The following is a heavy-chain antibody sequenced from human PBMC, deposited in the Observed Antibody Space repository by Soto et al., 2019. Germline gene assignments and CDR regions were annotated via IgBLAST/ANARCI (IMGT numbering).Heavy chain of an antibody. V-gene: IGHV3-74*01. J-gene: IGHJ6*02. CDR1: GFTFSKYW. D-gene: IGHD2-15*01. Sequence: QLVESGGGLAQPGESLRLSCAASGFTFSKYWMHWVRQVPGEGLVWVSRIKNDGSGAIYADSVKGRFNITRDNAQNILYLQMNSLRAEDTAVYYCARDPPLKTVVVPTYYGMDVWGQGTTVIVSS. CDR3: ARDPPLKTVVVPTYYGMDV. CDR2: IKNDGSGA.